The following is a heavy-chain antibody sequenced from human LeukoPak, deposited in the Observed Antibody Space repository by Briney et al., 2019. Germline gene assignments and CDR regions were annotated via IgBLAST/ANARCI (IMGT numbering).Heavy chain of an antibody. Sequence: NTGGPLRLSCAASGFSFSSYTMNWVRQAPGKGLEWVASISSSSNYIFYADSVKGRFTISRDNAKNSLYLQMNSLRAEDTAVYYCARVRGLYRDYWGQGTLVTVSS. J-gene: IGHJ4*02. CDR1: GFSFSSYT. V-gene: IGHV3-21*01. CDR3: ARVRGLYRDY. D-gene: IGHD3-16*02. CDR2: ISSSSNYI.